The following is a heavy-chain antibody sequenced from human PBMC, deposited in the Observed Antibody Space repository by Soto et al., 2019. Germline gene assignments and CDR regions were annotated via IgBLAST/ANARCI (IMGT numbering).Heavy chain of an antibody. CDR3: VQFEEIFGLDV. J-gene: IGHJ6*02. CDR1: GFTFSSYA. Sequence: LRLSCSASGFTFSSYAMHWVRQAPGKGLEYVSAISSNGGSTYYADSVKGRFTISRDNSKNTLYLQMSSLRAEDTAVYYCVQFEEIFGLDVWGQGTTVTVSS. D-gene: IGHD3-3*01. V-gene: IGHV3-64D*06. CDR2: ISSNGGST.